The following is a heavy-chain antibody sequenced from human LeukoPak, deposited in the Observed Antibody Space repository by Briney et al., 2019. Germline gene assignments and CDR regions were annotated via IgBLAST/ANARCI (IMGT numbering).Heavy chain of an antibody. CDR1: GISFSSYA. D-gene: IGHD3-10*01. J-gene: IGHJ4*02. CDR2: ISYDGSNK. Sequence: GRSLRLSCAASGISFSSYAMQWVRQAPGKGPEWVAVISYDGSNKFYADSVKGRLTISRDNSKNTLYLQMDSLRAEDTAVYYCARDYYYGSDYWGQGTLVTVSS. CDR3: ARDYYYGSDY. V-gene: IGHV3-30-3*01.